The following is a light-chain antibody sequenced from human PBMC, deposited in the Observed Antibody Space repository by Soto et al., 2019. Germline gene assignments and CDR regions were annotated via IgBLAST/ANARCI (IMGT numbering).Light chain of an antibody. Sequence: PGERATLSCRTSQSVSKYFAWYQQKPGRAPRLLIYYASSRATGIPARFIGSGSGTDFTLTISSLEPEDFAIYYCQQRNNWPITFGQGTRLEIK. J-gene: IGKJ5*01. CDR2: YAS. V-gene: IGKV3-11*01. CDR1: QSVSKY. CDR3: QQRNNWPIT.